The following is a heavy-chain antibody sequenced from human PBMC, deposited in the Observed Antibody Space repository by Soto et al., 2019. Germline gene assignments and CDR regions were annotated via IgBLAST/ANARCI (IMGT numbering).Heavy chain of an antibody. Sequence: SETLSLTCAVSSGSISSSNWWSWVRQPPGKGLEWIGEIYHSGSTNYNPSLKSRVTISVDKSKNQFSLKLSSVTAADTAVYYCARVGYYYGSGSSSMDVWGKGTTVTVSS. J-gene: IGHJ6*03. CDR3: ARVGYYYGSGSSSMDV. CDR2: IYHSGST. D-gene: IGHD3-10*01. V-gene: IGHV4-4*02. CDR1: SGSISSSNW.